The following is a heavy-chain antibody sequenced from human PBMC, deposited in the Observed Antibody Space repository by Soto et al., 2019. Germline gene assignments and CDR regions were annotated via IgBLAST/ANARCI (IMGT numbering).Heavy chain of an antibody. Sequence: QVQLVESGGGVVQPGRSLRLACAASGFTFSSYAMHWVRQAPGKGLEWVAVISYDGSNKYYADSVKGRFTMSRDKSTNTLYLQMNSLRAEDTAVYYCAREPNGMDVWGQGTTVTVSS. V-gene: IGHV3-30-3*01. CDR1: GFTFSSYA. CDR3: AREPNGMDV. CDR2: ISYDGSNK. J-gene: IGHJ6*02.